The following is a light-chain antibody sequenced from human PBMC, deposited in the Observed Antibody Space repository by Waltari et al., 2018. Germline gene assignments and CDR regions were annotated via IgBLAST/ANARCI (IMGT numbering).Light chain of an antibody. Sequence: EIVLTQSPGAMSLSPGGRATLPCRATQIITTNYLAWYQQKPGQAPRLLIFGASNRATGIPDRFSGSGSGTDFTLTIDGLEPEDSAVYYCQQYANSPLAFGGGATVAIK. V-gene: IGKV3-20*01. J-gene: IGKJ4*01. CDR2: GAS. CDR1: QIITTNY. CDR3: QQYANSPLA.